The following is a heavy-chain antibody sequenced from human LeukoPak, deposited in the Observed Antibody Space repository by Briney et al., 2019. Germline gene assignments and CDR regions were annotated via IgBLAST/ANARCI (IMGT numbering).Heavy chain of an antibody. CDR3: SALGYCSGGSCYYHYGGGDS. J-gene: IGHJ4*02. CDR2: IIPIFGTA. Sequence: SVKVACKASGGTFGSHAINWARQAPGEGLEWMGGIIPIFGTANYTHKFQGRVSMTADESTATAYMELSSLRAEDTAIYCASALGYCSGGSCYYHYGGGDSWGQGTLVTVSS. CDR1: GGTFGSHA. V-gene: IGHV1-69*13. D-gene: IGHD2-15*01.